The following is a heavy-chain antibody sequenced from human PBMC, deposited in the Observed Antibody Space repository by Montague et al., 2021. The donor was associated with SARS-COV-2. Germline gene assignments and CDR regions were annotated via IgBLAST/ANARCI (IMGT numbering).Heavy chain of an antibody. D-gene: IGHD3-16*01. V-gene: IGHV6-1*01. Sequence: CAISGESVSSDSAAWNWVRQSPSRGLEWLGRTYYRSNWYNDYAVSVKSRITIKSDTSKNQISLQLNSVTPEDTAVYYCARDLRWRYGYGMDVWGQGTTVTVSS. CDR1: GESVSSDSAA. J-gene: IGHJ6*02. CDR3: ARDLRWRYGYGMDV. CDR2: TYYRSNWYN.